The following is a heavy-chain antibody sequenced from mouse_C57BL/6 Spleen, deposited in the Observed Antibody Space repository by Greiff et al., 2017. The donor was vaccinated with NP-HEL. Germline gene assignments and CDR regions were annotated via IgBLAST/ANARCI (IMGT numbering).Heavy chain of an antibody. V-gene: IGHV1-80*01. CDR2: IYPGDGDT. J-gene: IGHJ2*01. CDR3: ARGVYDGYYVGFDY. Sequence: VQLQQSGAELVKPGASVKISCKASGYAFSSYWMNWVKQRPGKGLEWIGQIYPGDGDTNYNGKFKGKATLTADKSSSTAYMQLSSLTSEDSAVYFCARGVYDGYYVGFDYWGQGTTLTVSS. CDR1: GYAFSSYW. D-gene: IGHD2-3*01.